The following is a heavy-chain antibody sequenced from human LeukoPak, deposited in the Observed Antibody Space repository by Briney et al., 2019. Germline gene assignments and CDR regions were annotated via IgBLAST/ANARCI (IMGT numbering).Heavy chain of an antibody. J-gene: IGHJ4*02. D-gene: IGHD3-22*01. CDR1: GFTFSNYW. CDR2: IKQDGSEI. V-gene: IGHV3-7*03. Sequence: GGSLRLSCAASGFTFSNYWMSWVRQAPGKGLEWVANIKQDGSEIYYVDSVKGRFTISRDNSKNTLYLQMDSLRAEDTAVNYCVKGSYYESSGHYYFDYWGQGTLVTVSS. CDR3: VKGSYYESSGHYYFDY.